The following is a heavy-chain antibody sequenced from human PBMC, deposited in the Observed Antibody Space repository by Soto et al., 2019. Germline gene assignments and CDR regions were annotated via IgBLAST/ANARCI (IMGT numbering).Heavy chain of an antibody. V-gene: IGHV1-24*01. CDR1: GYTLTELS. J-gene: IGHJ4*02. CDR3: AIGAQYSYGFGY. CDR2: FDPEDGET. Sequence: ASVKVSCKVSGYTLTELSMHWVRQAPGKGLEWMGGFDPEDGETIYAQKFQGRVTMTEDTSTDTAYMELSSLRSEDTAVYYWAIGAQYSYGFGYWGQGTLVTV. D-gene: IGHD5-18*01.